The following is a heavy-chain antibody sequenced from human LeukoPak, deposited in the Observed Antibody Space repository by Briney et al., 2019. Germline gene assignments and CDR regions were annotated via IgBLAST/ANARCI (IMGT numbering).Heavy chain of an antibody. CDR1: GFTFSSYS. V-gene: IGHV3-21*01. Sequence: GGSLRLSCAASGFTFSSYSMNWVRQAPGKGLEWVSSISSSSSHIYYADSVKGRFTISRDNAKNSLYLQMNSLRAEDTAVYYCARDRYSYGYIAYWGQGTLVTVSS. CDR3: ARDRYSYGYIAY. D-gene: IGHD5-18*01. CDR2: ISSSSSHI. J-gene: IGHJ4*02.